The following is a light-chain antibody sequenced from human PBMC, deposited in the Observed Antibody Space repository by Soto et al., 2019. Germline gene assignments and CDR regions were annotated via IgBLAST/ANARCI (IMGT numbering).Light chain of an antibody. CDR2: DTS. V-gene: IGKV3-11*01. CDR3: QQRSYWPIT. Sequence: EIVLTQSPATLSSSPGERATLSCRASQTVSNYLAWYQQRPGQAPRLLIYDTSNRATGIPARFSGSGSGTDFTLTISSLEPEYFAVYYCQQRSYWPITFGQGTRLDIK. J-gene: IGKJ5*01. CDR1: QTVSNY.